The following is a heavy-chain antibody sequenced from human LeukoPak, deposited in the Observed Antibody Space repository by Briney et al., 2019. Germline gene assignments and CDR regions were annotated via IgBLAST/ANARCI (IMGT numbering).Heavy chain of an antibody. Sequence: PGGSLRLSCAASGFTFSSYSMHWVRQAPGQGLEWMGIINPSGGSTSYAQKFQGRVTMTRDTSTSTVYMELSSLRSEDTAVYYCSRDPYSSGWSVYFDYWGQGTLVTVSS. CDR1: GFTFSSYS. CDR2: INPSGGST. CDR3: SRDPYSSGWSVYFDY. J-gene: IGHJ4*02. D-gene: IGHD6-19*01. V-gene: IGHV1-46*01.